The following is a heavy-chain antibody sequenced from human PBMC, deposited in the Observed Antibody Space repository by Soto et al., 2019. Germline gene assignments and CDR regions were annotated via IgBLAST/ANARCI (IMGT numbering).Heavy chain of an antibody. CDR2: IIPIFGTA. Sequence: QVQLVQSGAEVKKPGSSVKVSCKASGGTFSTYAISWVRQAPGQGLEWMGGIIPIFGTANYAQKFQGRGTINADESTSTAYMELSRLRAEDTDVYYCARNSSSWYHDDYYDRAVWGQGTTVTVSS. V-gene: IGHV1-69*01. D-gene: IGHD6-13*01. CDR1: GGTFSTYA. J-gene: IGHJ6*02. CDR3: ARNSSSWYHDDYYDRAV.